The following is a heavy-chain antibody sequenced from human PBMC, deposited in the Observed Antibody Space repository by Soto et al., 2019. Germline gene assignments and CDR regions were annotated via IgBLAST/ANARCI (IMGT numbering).Heavy chain of an antibody. CDR2: ISYDGSNK. CDR3: AKDLVGGVRYYYGMDV. V-gene: IGHV3-30*18. D-gene: IGHD3-10*02. J-gene: IGHJ6*02. Sequence: QVQLVESGGGVFQPGRSLRLSCAAAGFTFSSYGMHWVRQAPGKGLEWVAVISYDGSNKYYADSVTGRFTISIDNSKNTLYLQMNSLRDEHRAMYYCAKDLVGGVRYYYGMDVWGQRTTVTVSS. CDR1: GFTFSSYG.